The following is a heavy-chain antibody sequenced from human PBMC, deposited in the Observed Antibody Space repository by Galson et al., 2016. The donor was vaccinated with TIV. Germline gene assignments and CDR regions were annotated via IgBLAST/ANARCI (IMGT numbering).Heavy chain of an antibody. CDR2: INGDGSDM. V-gene: IGHV3-74*01. J-gene: IGHJ6*02. CDR1: GFTFSDFW. Sequence: SLRLSCAASGFTFSDFWIHWVRQTPGRGPVWVSRINGDGSDMTYADAVKGRFTITRDNGKNTLYLQMHSLRVEDTAVYYCARAGDWLGVYGLDVWGHGTTVTVAS. D-gene: IGHD3/OR15-3a*01. CDR3: ARAGDWLGVYGLDV.